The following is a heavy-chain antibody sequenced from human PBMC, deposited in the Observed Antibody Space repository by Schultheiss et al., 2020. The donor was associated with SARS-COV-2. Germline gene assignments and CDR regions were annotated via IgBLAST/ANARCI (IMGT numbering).Heavy chain of an antibody. CDR3: TRDTGGYSGYDNFDY. CDR2: IWYDGSNK. CDR1: GFTFSSYG. D-gene: IGHD5-12*01. J-gene: IGHJ4*02. V-gene: IGHV3-33*01. Sequence: GGSLRLSCAASGFTFSSYGMHWVRQAPGKGLEWVAVIWYDGSNKYYADSVKGRFTISRDNSKNTLYLQMNSLRAEDTAVYYCTRDTGGYSGYDNFDYWGQGTLVTVSS.